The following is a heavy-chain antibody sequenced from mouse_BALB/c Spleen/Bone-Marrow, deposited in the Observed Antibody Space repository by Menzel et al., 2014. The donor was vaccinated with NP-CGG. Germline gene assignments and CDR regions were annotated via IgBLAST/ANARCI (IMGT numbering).Heavy chain of an antibody. D-gene: IGHD2-3*01. CDR3: ARRGYDGYH. Sequence: QVQLQQSGAELVRPGSSVKISCEASGYAFSSYWLEWVKQRPGHGLEWIGEILPGSGSTNYNEKFKGKATFTADTSSNTDYMQLSSLTSEDSAVDYCARRGYDGYHWGQGSTLTVSS. V-gene: IGHV1-9*01. CDR1: GYAFSSYW. J-gene: IGHJ2*01. CDR2: ILPGSGST.